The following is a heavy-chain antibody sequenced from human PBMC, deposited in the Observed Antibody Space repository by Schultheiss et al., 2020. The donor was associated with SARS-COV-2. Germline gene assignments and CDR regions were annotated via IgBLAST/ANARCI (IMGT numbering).Heavy chain of an antibody. CDR3: ARDYDFWSTYSKYYYGLDV. J-gene: IGHJ6*02. D-gene: IGHD3-3*01. CDR1: GGSISSGGYY. Sequence: SETLSLTCTVSGGSISSGGYYWSWIRQHPGKGLEWIGYIYYSGNTDYNPSLKSRVTISVDTSKNQFSLKLSSVTAADTAVYYCARDYDFWSTYSKYYYGLDVWGQGTTVTVS. V-gene: IGHV4-61*08. CDR2: IYYSGNT.